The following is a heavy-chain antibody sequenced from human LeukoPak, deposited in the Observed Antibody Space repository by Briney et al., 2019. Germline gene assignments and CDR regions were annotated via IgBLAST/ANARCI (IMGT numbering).Heavy chain of an antibody. CDR3: ARPSQFGSGYWRGALDI. CDR2: IYYSGST. CDR1: GGSISSGSYY. D-gene: IGHD3-22*01. J-gene: IGHJ3*02. Sequence: SETLSLTCTVSGGSISSGSYYWSWIRQPPGKGLEWIGYIYYSGSTNYNPSLKSRVTISVDTSKNQFSLKLSSVTAADTAVYYCARPSQFGSGYWRGALDIWGQGTMVTVSS. V-gene: IGHV4-61*01.